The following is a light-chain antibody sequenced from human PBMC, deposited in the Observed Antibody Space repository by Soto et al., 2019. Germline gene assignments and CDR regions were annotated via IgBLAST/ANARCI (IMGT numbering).Light chain of an antibody. CDR1: SSDVGGHNY. J-gene: IGLJ2*01. CDR2: DVS. CDR3: SSYTSTSTLV. Sequence: QSVLTQPASVSGSPGQSITISCTGTSSDVGGHNYVSWYQQHPDKAPKLMIYDVSNRPSGVSNRFSGSKSGSTASLTISGLQAEDEADYYCSSYTSTSTLVFGGGTKLTVL. V-gene: IGLV2-14*01.